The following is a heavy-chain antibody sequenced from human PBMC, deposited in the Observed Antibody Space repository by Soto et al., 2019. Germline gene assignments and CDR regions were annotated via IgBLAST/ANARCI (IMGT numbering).Heavy chain of an antibody. D-gene: IGHD2-21*02. V-gene: IGHV3-30*03. CDR3: ALSALVVVTATSFDY. CDR1: GFTFSSYG. Sequence: QVQLVESGGGVVQPGRSLRLSCAASGFTFSSYGMHWVRQAPGKGLEWVAVISYDGSNKYYADSVKGRFTISRDNSKNTLYLLMLCLIAEVTAVYYCALSALVVVTATSFDYWGLGTMVSVSS. J-gene: IGHJ4*02. CDR2: ISYDGSNK.